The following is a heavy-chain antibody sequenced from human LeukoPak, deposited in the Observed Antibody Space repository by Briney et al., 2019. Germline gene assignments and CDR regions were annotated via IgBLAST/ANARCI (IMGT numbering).Heavy chain of an antibody. CDR3: ARIHRRADSSGYYYEDWYFEL. J-gene: IGHJ2*01. Sequence: ASETLSLTCTVSGDSLSSNYWSWIRQPSGKTLELIGRIYTSGSTNYNPSLKSRITLSVDTSNNHLSLKLRSVTAADTAVYYCARIHRRADSSGYYYEDWYFELWGRGTLVTVSS. D-gene: IGHD3-22*01. V-gene: IGHV4-4*07. CDR1: GDSLSSNY. CDR2: IYTSGST.